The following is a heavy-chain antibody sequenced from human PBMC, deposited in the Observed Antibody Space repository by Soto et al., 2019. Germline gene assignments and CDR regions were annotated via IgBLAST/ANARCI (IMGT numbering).Heavy chain of an antibody. CDR3: ARDPDDSSGYYSRRRLDY. D-gene: IGHD3-22*01. J-gene: IGHJ4*02. CDR2: ISSSSSYI. CDR1: GFTFSIYR. Sequence: EVQLVESGGGLVKPGGSLRLSCAASGFTFSIYRINWVRQAPGKGLEWVSSISSSSSYIYYAESVKGRFTISRDNPKNSLYLQTNSLRAEDTAVYYYARDPDDSSGYYSRRRLDYWGQGTLVTVST. V-gene: IGHV3-21*01.